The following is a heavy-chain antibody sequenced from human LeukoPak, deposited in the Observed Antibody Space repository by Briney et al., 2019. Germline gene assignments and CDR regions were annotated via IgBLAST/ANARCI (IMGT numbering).Heavy chain of an antibody. V-gene: IGHV4-59*12. J-gene: IGHJ3*02. CDR3: ARASITRVAFDI. Sequence: SETLSLTCTVSGGSITNYYWSWIRQPPGKGLEWIGFSYYNGNTNYNPSLKSRVTMSVDASKNQFSLKLSSVTAADTAVYYCARASITRVAFDIWGQGTMVTVSS. CDR2: SYYNGNT. D-gene: IGHD3-10*01. CDR1: GGSITNYY.